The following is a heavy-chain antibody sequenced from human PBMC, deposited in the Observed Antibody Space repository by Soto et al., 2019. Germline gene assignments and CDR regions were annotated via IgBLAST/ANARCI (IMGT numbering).Heavy chain of an antibody. CDR1: GFNFSNHW. CDR3: VRSPSSGWVDY. D-gene: IGHD6-19*01. Sequence: EVQLVESGGGLVQPGGSLRLSCAASGFNFSNHWMHWVRQAPGKGLVWVSRIKTDGSYTNYADSVKGRFTISRDNAKNTMYLKMNSLRADDTAVYYCVRSPSSGWVDYWGQGTLVTVSS. CDR2: IKTDGSYT. J-gene: IGHJ4*02. V-gene: IGHV3-74*01.